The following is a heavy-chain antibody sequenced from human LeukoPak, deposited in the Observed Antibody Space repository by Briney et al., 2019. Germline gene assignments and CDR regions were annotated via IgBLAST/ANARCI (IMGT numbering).Heavy chain of an antibody. CDR2: IYYSGST. D-gene: IGHD3-22*01. Sequence: SETLSLTCTVSGGSISSGSDYWGWIRQPPGKGLEWIGSIYYSGSTYYNPSLKSRVTISVDTSKKQFSLKLSSVTAADTAVYYCARQTYYSSGYFDYWGQGTPVTVSS. CDR3: ARQTYYSSGYFDY. V-gene: IGHV4-39*01. CDR1: GGSISSGSDY. J-gene: IGHJ4*02.